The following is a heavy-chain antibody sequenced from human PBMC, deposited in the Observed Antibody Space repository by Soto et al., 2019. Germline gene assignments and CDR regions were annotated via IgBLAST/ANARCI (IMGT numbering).Heavy chain of an antibody. D-gene: IGHD6-13*01. CDR1: GYTFTSYG. Sequence: QVQLVQCGAAVKKPGAPVKVSFQPSGYTFTSYGISWVRQAPGQGLEWMGWISADNGNTKYVQKIQGRVPMTTDTSTSTAYMELRSLRSDDTAVYYCARDAAAGLNDDWGQGTLVADAS. V-gene: IGHV1-18*01. CDR2: ISADNGNT. CDR3: ARDAAAGLNDD. J-gene: IGHJ4*02.